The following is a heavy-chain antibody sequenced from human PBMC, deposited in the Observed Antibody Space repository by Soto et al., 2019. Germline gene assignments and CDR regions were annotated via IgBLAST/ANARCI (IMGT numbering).Heavy chain of an antibody. CDR3: ARDLFSYDFWSGYYDY. J-gene: IGHJ4*02. CDR2: IWYDGSNK. Sequence: PGGSLRLSCAASGFTFSSYGMHWVRQAPGKGLEWVADIWYDGSNKYYADSVKGRFTISRDNAKNSLYLQMNSLRAEDTAVYYCARDLFSYDFWSGYYDYWGQGTLVTVSS. D-gene: IGHD3-3*01. V-gene: IGHV3-33*01. CDR1: GFTFSSYG.